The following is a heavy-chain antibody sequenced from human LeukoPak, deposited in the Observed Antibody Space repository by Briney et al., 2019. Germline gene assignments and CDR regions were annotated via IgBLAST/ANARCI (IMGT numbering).Heavy chain of an antibody. Sequence: GGSLRLSCAASGFTFRTYAMSWVRQAPGKGLEWVSAISGNGGSTYYADSVKGRFTISRDNSKNTLYLQMNSLRAEDTAVYYCAIEVPAAGFDYWGQGTLVTVSS. CDR3: AIEVPAAGFDY. CDR1: GFTFRTYA. CDR2: ISGNGGST. V-gene: IGHV3-23*01. D-gene: IGHD2-2*01. J-gene: IGHJ4*02.